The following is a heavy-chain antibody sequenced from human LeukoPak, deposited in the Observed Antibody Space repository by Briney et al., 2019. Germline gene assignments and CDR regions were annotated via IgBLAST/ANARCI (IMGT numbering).Heavy chain of an antibody. CDR2: ISGSGGTT. CDR3: PKDSYDILTDQPLSFDY. CDR1: GFIFSNYA. V-gene: IGHV3-23*01. Sequence: PGGSLRLSCAASGFIFSNYAMSWVRKAPGKGLEWVATISGSGGTTYYVDPVKGRFTISRDNSKNTLYLQMNSLRAGDRAVHYCPKDSYDILTDQPLSFDYWGQGTLVTVSS. D-gene: IGHD3-9*01. J-gene: IGHJ4*02.